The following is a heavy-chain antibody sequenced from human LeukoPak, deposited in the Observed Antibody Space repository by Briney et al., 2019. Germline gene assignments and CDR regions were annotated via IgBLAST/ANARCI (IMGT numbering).Heavy chain of an antibody. CDR2: ISGSGGST. Sequence: PGGSLRLSCAASGFTFSSYAMSWVRQAPGKGLEWVSAISGSGGSTYYADSVKGRFTISRDNSKNTLYLQMNSLKTEDTAVYYCTTDIYEVSSSWYSSPDYWGQGTLVTVSS. CDR1: GFTFSSYA. D-gene: IGHD6-13*01. J-gene: IGHJ4*02. CDR3: TTDIYEVSSSWYSSPDY. V-gene: IGHV3-23*01.